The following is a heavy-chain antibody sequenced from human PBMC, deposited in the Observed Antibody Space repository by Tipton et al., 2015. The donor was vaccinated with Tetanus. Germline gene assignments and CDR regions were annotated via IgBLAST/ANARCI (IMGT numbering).Heavy chain of an antibody. CDR2: VYYDGSA. CDR1: GGSISSDSHY. D-gene: IGHD2-2*01. Sequence: TLSLTCTVSGGSISSDSHYWGWIRQPPGEGLEWIASVYYDGSAYTNPSLKSRIAISIDTSGSQFSLKVHSVTAADTAFYYCTRHVVEAVPRWFDPWGQGTLVTVSS. V-gene: IGHV4-39*01. CDR3: TRHVVEAVPRWFDP. J-gene: IGHJ5*02.